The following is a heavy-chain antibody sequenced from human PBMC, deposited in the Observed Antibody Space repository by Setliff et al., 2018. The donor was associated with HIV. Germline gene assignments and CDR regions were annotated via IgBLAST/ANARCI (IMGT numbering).Heavy chain of an antibody. V-gene: IGHV4-39*07. CDR3: AVSSGWYRHDY. CDR2: INHSGST. Sequence: SETLSLTCTVSGGSISSSSYYWGWIRQPPGKGLEWIGEINHSGSTNYNPSLKSRVTISLDKSINQFSLKVNSVTAADTAVYYCAVSSGWYRHDYWGQGTLVTVSS. CDR1: GGSISSSSYY. J-gene: IGHJ4*02. D-gene: IGHD6-19*01.